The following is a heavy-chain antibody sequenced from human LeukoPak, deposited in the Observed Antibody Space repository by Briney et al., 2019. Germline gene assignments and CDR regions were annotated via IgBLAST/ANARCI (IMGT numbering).Heavy chain of an antibody. D-gene: IGHD2-15*01. CDR1: GYAFTSYA. CDR3: ARAVVYCSGGSCYSGAFDY. Sequence: KPGASVKVSCKASGYAFTSYAMHWVRQAPGQRLEWMGWINAGNGNTKYSQKFQGRVTITRDTSASTAYMELSSLRSEDTAVYYCARAVVYCSGGSCYSGAFDYWGQGTLVTVSS. J-gene: IGHJ4*02. CDR2: INAGNGNT. V-gene: IGHV1-3*01.